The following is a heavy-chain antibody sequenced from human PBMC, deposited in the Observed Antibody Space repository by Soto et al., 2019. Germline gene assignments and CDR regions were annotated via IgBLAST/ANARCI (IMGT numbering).Heavy chain of an antibody. CDR3: AGMGRYWSGGSWYLYYFQP. CDR2: INHSGSA. Sequence: PSETLSLTCDVYGGSFSGYIWTWIRQTPGKGLQWIGQINHSGSANCNPSLKSRVTISVHTSNSQFSLQLSSVTAADTAVYYCAGMGRYWSGGSWYLYYFQPWGQGTLVTVSS. CDR1: GGSFSGYI. J-gene: IGHJ1*01. V-gene: IGHV4-34*01. D-gene: IGHD2-15*01.